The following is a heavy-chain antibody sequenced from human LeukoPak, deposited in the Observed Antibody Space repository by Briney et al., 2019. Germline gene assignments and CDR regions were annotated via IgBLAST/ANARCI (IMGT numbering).Heavy chain of an antibody. J-gene: IGHJ4*02. Sequence: GGSLRLSCAASGFTFSSYAMHWVRQAPGKGLEWVAVISYDGSNKYYADSVKGRFTISRDNSKNTLYLQMNSLRAEDTAVYYCARDLRDIVEVPAAPLGGYWGQGTLVTVSS. V-gene: IGHV3-30-3*01. CDR3: ARDLRDIVEVPAAPLGGY. CDR2: ISYDGSNK. CDR1: GFTFSSYA. D-gene: IGHD2-2*01.